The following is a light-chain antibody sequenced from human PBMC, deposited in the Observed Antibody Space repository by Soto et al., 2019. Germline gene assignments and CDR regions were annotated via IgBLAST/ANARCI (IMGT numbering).Light chain of an antibody. CDR3: QQYGSSPS. V-gene: IGKV3D-20*01. J-gene: IGKJ4*01. CDR1: QRVSTHY. Sequence: EIVLTQSPATLSLSPGERATLSCGASQRVSTHYLAWYQQKPGLAPRLLLYDASSRATGISDRFSGSGSGTDFTLTISRLEPADFAVYYCQQYGSSPSFGGGTKVDIK. CDR2: DAS.